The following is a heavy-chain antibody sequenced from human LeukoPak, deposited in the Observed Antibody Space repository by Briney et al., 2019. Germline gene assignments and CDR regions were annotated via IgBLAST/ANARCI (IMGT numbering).Heavy chain of an antibody. CDR1: GGTFSSYA. CDR3: ARDPAAVAGSQAYFDY. V-gene: IGHV1-69*01. CDR2: IIPIFGTA. Sequence: ASVTVSCKASGGTFSSYAISWVRQAPGQGLEWMGGIIPIFGTANYAQKFQGRVTFTADESTSTAYMELSSLRSEDTAVYYCARDPAAVAGSQAYFDYWGQGTLVTVSS. J-gene: IGHJ4*02. D-gene: IGHD6-19*01.